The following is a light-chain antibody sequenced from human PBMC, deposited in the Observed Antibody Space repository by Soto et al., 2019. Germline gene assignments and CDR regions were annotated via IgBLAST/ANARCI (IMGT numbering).Light chain of an antibody. CDR3: QQLNSYPLT. V-gene: IGKV1-9*01. CDR1: QGISSY. J-gene: IGKJ4*01. Sequence: IQLTQSPSSLSASVGDRVTITCRASQGISSYLAWYQQKPGKAPKLLIYGASILQSGVPSRFSGSGSETDFTLTINGLQPEDFATFYCQQLNSYPLTFGGGTKVDIK. CDR2: GAS.